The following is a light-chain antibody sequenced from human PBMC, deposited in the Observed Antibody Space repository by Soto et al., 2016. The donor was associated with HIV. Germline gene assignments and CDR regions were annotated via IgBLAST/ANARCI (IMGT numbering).Light chain of an antibody. Sequence: DIQMTQFPSTLSASIGDRVTITCRASQSVSVWLAWYQQKPGKAPNLLIFKTSTLEVGVPSRFSGSGSGTDFTLTLSSVQPDDFATYYCQQYNSYPRTFGQGTKVEIK. CDR2: KTS. J-gene: IGKJ1*01. V-gene: IGKV1-5*03. CDR1: QSVSVW. CDR3: QQYNSYPRT.